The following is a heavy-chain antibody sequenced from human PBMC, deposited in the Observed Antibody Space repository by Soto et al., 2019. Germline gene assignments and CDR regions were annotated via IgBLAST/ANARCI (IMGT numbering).Heavy chain of an antibody. CDR3: TKAPVFWGSSWYFDL. CDR1: GFKFSNSA. D-gene: IGHD7-27*01. CDR2: ISGSGGST. V-gene: IGHV3-23*01. J-gene: IGHJ2*01. Sequence: EVQLLESGGGLVQPGGSLRLSCAASGFKFSNSAMTWVRQAPGKGLECVSSISGSGGSTYYADSVKGRFTISRDNSKNTLYLQMNIVGAEDTAVYYCTKAPVFWGSSWYFDLWGRGTRVTVSS.